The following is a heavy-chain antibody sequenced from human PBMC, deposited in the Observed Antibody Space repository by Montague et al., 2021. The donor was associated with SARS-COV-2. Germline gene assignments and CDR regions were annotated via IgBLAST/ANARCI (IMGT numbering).Heavy chain of an antibody. Sequence: SESLSLTCTVSGGSFSSDNYFWGWIRQPPGKGLEWIGSIYYSGGTFYNPSLKSRVTISVDTSKSQMSLRLNSVTAADTAVYYCAGDRGRFWHFDLWGRGTLVTVSS. V-gene: IGHV4-39*07. CDR3: AGDRGRFWHFDL. D-gene: IGHD5-12*01. CDR1: GGSFSSDNYF. J-gene: IGHJ2*01. CDR2: IYYSGGT.